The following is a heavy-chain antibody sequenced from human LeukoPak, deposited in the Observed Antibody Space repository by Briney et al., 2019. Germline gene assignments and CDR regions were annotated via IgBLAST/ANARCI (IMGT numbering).Heavy chain of an antibody. J-gene: IGHJ6*03. CDR3: ARGTRGDYVYHRGNFRRMVYYYYMDV. CDR1: GASISSYY. Sequence: PSETLSLTCTVSGASISSYYWSWIRQPPGQGLEWIGYIYASGNTNSNLSLKSRVTMSVDTSNDQFSLMLSSVTAADTAVYYCARGTRGDYVYHRGNFRRMVYYYYMDVWGKGTTVTVSS. D-gene: IGHD4-17*01. CDR2: IYASGNT. V-gene: IGHV4-59*01.